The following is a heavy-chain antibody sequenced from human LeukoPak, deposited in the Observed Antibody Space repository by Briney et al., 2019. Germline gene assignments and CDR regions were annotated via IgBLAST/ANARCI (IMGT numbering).Heavy chain of an antibody. CDR1: GYTFTSYD. V-gene: IGHV1-8*03. CDR3: ASLGHVAAAGPSFDY. Sequence: ASVKVSCKASGYTFTSYDINWVRQATGQGLEWMGWMNPNSGNTGYAQKFQGRVTITRNTSISTAYMELSSLRSEDTAVYYCASLGHVAAAGPSFDYWGQGTLVTVSS. CDR2: MNPNSGNT. D-gene: IGHD6-13*01. J-gene: IGHJ4*02.